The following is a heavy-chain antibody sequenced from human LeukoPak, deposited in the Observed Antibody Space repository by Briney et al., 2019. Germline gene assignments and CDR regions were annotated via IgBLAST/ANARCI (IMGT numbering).Heavy chain of an antibody. V-gene: IGHV1-46*01. D-gene: IGHD3-16*01. Sequence: ASVKVSCKASGYTFTSYYIHWVRQAPGQGLEWMGIINPSGGSTSYAQEFQARATMTRDTSTRTVYMELSSLRSEDTAVYYCARKPFGLGGLDYWGQGTLVTVSS. J-gene: IGHJ4*02. CDR3: ARKPFGLGGLDY. CDR2: INPSGGST. CDR1: GYTFTSYY.